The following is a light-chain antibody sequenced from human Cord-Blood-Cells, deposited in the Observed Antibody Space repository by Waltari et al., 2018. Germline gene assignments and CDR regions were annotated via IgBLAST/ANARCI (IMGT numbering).Light chain of an antibody. CDR2: DVS. CDR3: SSYTSSSLYV. CDR1: SSDVGANIY. V-gene: IGLV2-14*01. J-gene: IGLJ1*01. Sequence: QSALTQPASSAGSPGPPTTTSSTATSSDVGANIYVSWYQQHPGKAPKLMIYDVSKRPSGVSNRFSGSKSGNTASLTISGLQAEDEADYYCSSYTSSSLYVFGTGTKVTVL.